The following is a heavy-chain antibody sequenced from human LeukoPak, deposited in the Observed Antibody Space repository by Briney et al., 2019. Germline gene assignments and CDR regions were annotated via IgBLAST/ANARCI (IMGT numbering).Heavy chain of an antibody. D-gene: IGHD3-22*01. CDR1: GFTFSSYE. CDR2: ISSSGSTI. J-gene: IGHJ3*02. CDR3: ARMDVHDRNSYGFDI. V-gene: IGHV3-48*03. Sequence: GGSLRLSCAASGFTFSSYEMNWVRQAPGKGLEWVSYISSSGSTIYYADSVKGRFTISRDNAKNSLYLQMNSLRAEDTAVYYCARMDVHDRNSYGFDIWGQGTMVTVSS.